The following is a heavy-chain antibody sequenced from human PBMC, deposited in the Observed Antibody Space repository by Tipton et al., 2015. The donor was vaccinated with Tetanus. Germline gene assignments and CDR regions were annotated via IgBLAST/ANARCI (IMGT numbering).Heavy chain of an antibody. CDR1: GFTFSGYS. CDR2: INVAGSTK. Sequence: SLRLSCEVSGFTFSGYSMQWVRQAPGRGLEWISYINVAGSTKTNADSVKGRFTISRDNAKNSLFLQMNSLRDEDTAVYYCARRGEARANWFDSWGQGTLVTVSS. CDR3: ARRGEARANWFDS. V-gene: IGHV3-48*02. J-gene: IGHJ5*01. D-gene: IGHD2-21*01.